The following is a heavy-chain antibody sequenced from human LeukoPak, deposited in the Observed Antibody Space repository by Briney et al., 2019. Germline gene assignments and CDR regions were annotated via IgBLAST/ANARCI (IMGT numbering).Heavy chain of an antibody. CDR1: GGSISSGDYY. Sequence: PSETLSLTCTVSGGSISSGDYYWSWIRQPPGKGLEWIGYIYYSGSTYYNPSLKSRVTISVDTSKNQFSLKLSSVTAADTAVYYCAREGSTGPVAPFDYWGQGTLVTVSS. J-gene: IGHJ4*02. CDR2: IYYSGST. CDR3: AREGSTGPVAPFDY. D-gene: IGHD2-2*01. V-gene: IGHV4-30-4*08.